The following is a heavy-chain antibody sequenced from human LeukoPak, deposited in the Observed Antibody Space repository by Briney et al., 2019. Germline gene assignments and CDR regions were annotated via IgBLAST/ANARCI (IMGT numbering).Heavy chain of an antibody. D-gene: IGHD6-13*01. CDR3: ARGYSSSWREALNCFAP. V-gene: IGHV1-18*01. CDR2: NRVENNET. J-gene: IGHJ5*02. CDR1: VHRHTNYG. Sequence: ASVKVLRKAWVHRHTNYGFTWVPQTSGQGREWMGWNRVENNETTYGQNFQGRVTMTTDTSTSTAYLELRSLKSDDTAVYYCARGYSSSWREALNCFAPGGQGTLVTVSS.